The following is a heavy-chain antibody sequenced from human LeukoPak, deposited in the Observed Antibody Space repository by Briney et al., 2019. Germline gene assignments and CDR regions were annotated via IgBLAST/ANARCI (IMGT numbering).Heavy chain of an antibody. CDR3: SRGPYYDYVWGSYLFGY. D-gene: IGHD3-16*01. Sequence: SVKVSCKASGYTFTGYYMHWVRQAPGHGLEWMGRINPNSGGTNYAQQFQGRVTMTQDTSISTAHMELGGLRSDDTAVCRGSRGPYYDYVWGSYLFGYWGEGTLVTVSS. CDR2: INPNSGGT. J-gene: IGHJ4*01. V-gene: IGHV1-2*06. CDR1: GYTFTGYY.